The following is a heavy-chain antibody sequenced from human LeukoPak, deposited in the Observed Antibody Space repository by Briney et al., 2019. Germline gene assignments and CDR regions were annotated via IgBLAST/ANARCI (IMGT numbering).Heavy chain of an antibody. CDR2: IKQDGSER. J-gene: IGHJ4*02. Sequence: GGSLRLSCAASGFTFSSYWMSWVRQAPGKGLEWVANIKQDGSERYYVDSVKDRFTISRDNAKNSLYLQMNSLRAEDTAVYYCVRDLTRDGYNFDYWGQGTLVTVSS. D-gene: IGHD5-24*01. CDR1: GFTFSSYW. CDR3: VRDLTRDGYNFDY. V-gene: IGHV3-7*01.